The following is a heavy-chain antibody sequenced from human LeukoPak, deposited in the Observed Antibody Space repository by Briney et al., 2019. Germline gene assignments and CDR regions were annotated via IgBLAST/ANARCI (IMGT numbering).Heavy chain of an antibody. CDR1: GFTVSSNY. CDR3: ARPHYDSSGLDAFDI. D-gene: IGHD3-22*01. Sequence: PGGSLRLSCAASGFTVSSNYMSWVRQAPGKGLEWVSVIYSGGSTYYADSVKGRFTISRDNSKNTLYLQMNSLRAEDTAVYYCARPHYDSSGLDAFDIWGQGTMVTVS. CDR2: IYSGGST. V-gene: IGHV3-66*04. J-gene: IGHJ3*02.